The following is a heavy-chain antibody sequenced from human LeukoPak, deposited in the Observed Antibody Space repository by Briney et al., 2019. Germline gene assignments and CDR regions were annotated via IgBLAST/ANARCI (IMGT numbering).Heavy chain of an antibody. CDR2: IYYSGST. CDR3: ACWRGGGAFDI. Sequence: SETLSPTYTVSGGSISSSSYYWGWIRQPPGKGLEWIGSIYYSGSTYYNPSLKSRVTISVDTSKNQFSLKLSSVTAADTAVYYCACWRGGGAFDIWGQGTMVTVSS. V-gene: IGHV4-39*01. D-gene: IGHD4-23*01. CDR1: GGSISSSSYY. J-gene: IGHJ3*02.